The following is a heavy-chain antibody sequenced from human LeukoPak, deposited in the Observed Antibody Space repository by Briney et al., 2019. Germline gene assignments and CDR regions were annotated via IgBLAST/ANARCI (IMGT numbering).Heavy chain of an antibody. D-gene: IGHD3-22*01. V-gene: IGHV3-21*01. J-gene: IGHJ4*02. CDR2: ISSSSSYI. CDR3: ARDRRFPYYYDSSGYYFDY. CDR1: GFTFSSYS. Sequence: GGSLRLSCAASGFTFSSYSMNWVRQAPGKGLEWVSSISSSSSYIYYADSVKGRFTISRDNAKNSLYLQTNSLRAEDTAVYYCARDRRFPYYYDSSGYYFDYWGQGTLVTVSS.